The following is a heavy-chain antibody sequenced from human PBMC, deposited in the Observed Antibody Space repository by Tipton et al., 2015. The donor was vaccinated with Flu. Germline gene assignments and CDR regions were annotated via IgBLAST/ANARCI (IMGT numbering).Heavy chain of an antibody. CDR2: ISHSGRT. CDR1: DYSISSGYY. J-gene: IGHJ6*02. V-gene: IGHV4-38-2*01. CDR3: ARAESSLWAGHYYGLDV. Sequence: TLSLTCAVSDYSISSGYYWGWIRQPPGKGLEWIGCISHSGRTYYNPSLKSRVTISVDTAKNQFSQRLTSVTAADTALYFCARAESSLWAGHYYGLDVWGQGTTVTVSS. D-gene: IGHD6-19*01.